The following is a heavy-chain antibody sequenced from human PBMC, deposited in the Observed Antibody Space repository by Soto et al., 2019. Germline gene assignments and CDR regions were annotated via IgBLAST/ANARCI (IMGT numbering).Heavy chain of an antibody. J-gene: IGHJ6*02. D-gene: IGHD2-2*01. CDR1: GFSFSSYD. CDR3: ARASYCSSTSCLEDV. CDR2: ITGRGGST. Sequence: EVQLLESGGGLVQPGGSLRLSCAASGFSFSSYDMSWVRQAPGKGLEWVSSITGRGGSTYYADSVKGRFTISRDNPKNKLYLQMIILRVEDTAVYYCARASYCSSTSCLEDVWGQGTTVSVSS. V-gene: IGHV3-23*01.